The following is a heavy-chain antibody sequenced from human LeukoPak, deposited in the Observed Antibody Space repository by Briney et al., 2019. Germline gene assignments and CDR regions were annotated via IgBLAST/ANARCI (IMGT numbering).Heavy chain of an antibody. Sequence: ASVKVSCKASGYTFTSYGISWVRQAPGQGLEWMGWICAYNGNTNYAQKLQGRVTMTTDTSTSTAYMELRSLRSDDTAVYYCARVGGDYYGSGSYYNIIYYYYYYMDVWGKGTTVTVSS. CDR2: ICAYNGNT. CDR1: GYTFTSYG. D-gene: IGHD3-10*01. CDR3: ARVGGDYYGSGSYYNIIYYYYYYMDV. J-gene: IGHJ6*03. V-gene: IGHV1-18*01.